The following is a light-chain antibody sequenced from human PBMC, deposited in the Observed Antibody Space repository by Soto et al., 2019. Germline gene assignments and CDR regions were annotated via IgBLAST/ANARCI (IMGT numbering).Light chain of an antibody. Sequence: EIVMTQYTGTLSVSPGERATLSCGASQSVASNLAWYQQKPGQAPRLLIYGASTRATGIPARFSGSGSGTDFTLSISSLQSEDFAVYYCQQYHDWVTFGGGTKVDI. V-gene: IGKV3D-15*01. CDR3: QQYHDWVT. CDR2: GAS. CDR1: QSVASN. J-gene: IGKJ4*01.